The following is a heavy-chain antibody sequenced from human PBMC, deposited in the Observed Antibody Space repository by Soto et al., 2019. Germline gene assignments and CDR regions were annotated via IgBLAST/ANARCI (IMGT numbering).Heavy chain of an antibody. CDR3: ARALRGGFTVVTTAY. J-gene: IGHJ4*02. D-gene: IGHD4-17*01. CDR2: LNPTAGRT. V-gene: IGHV1-46*01. CDR1: GYAFSTYL. Sequence: QVQLVQSAAEVRRPGASVKVSCRTSGYAFSTYLMHWVRQAPGQGLAWMGILNPTAGRTSYSQTFPGRVPMARDACTCTAYMELTGLRTDDMAVYDGARALRGGFTVVTTAYCGQGTLVTVSS.